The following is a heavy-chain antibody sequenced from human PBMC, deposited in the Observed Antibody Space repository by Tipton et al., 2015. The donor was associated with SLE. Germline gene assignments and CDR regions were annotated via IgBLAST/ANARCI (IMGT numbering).Heavy chain of an antibody. CDR3: ARHAGDYAYFDS. CDR1: DGSIRSTNYY. J-gene: IGHJ4*02. CDR2: IFYTGST. D-gene: IGHD4-17*01. Sequence: TLSLTCTVSDGSIRSTNYYWGWIRQPPGKGLEWIGSIFYTGSTYYNPSLKSRVSFSIDTSKHQFSLKLNSVTAADTAVYYCARHAGDYAYFDSWGQGILVTVSS. V-gene: IGHV4-39*07.